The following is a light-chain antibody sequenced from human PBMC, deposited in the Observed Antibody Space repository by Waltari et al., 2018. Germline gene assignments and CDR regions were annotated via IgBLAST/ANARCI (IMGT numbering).Light chain of an antibody. V-gene: IGLV2-8*01. CDR3: SSYGGTYIV. CDR2: EVN. CDR1: TSAVGTYMY. J-gene: IGLJ1*01. Sequence: QSALTRPPSASGSPGQAVTISSTGTTSAVGTYMYVSWYQQHPGRAPKPMMYEVNQRTSGVPDRFSSSKSGNTAALTVSGLQAEDEADYYCSSYGGTYIVFGTGTKITVL.